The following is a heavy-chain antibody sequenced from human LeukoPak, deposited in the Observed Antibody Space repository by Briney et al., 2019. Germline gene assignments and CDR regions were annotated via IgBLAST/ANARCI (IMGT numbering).Heavy chain of an antibody. V-gene: IGHV4-34*01. D-gene: IGHD6-13*01. CDR3: ARGRGARSSRWYNWFDP. CDR2: INHSGST. CDR1: GGSFSAYY. Sequence: SETLSLTCAVYGGSFSAYYWSWIRQPPGKGLEWIGEINHSGSTNYNPSLRSRVTISIDTSKNQFSLEMSSVTAADTAVYYCARGRGARSSRWYNWFDPWGQGTLVTVSS. J-gene: IGHJ5*02.